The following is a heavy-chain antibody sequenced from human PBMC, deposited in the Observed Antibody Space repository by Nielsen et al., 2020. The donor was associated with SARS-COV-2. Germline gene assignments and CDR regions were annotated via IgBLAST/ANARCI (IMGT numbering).Heavy chain of an antibody. CDR1: GFTFSSYS. CDR2: ISSSSSYI. D-gene: IGHD2-8*01. J-gene: IGHJ4*02. CDR3: ARVYCTNGVCYSPFDY. V-gene: IGHV3-21*01. Sequence: GGSLRLSCAASGFTFSSYSMNWVRQAPGKGLEWVSSISSSSSYIYYADSVKGRFTISRDNAKNSLYLQMNSLRAEDTAVYYCARVYCTNGVCYSPFDYWGQGTLVTVSS.